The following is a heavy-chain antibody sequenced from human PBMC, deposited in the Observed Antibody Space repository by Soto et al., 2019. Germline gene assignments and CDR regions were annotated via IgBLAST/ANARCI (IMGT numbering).Heavy chain of an antibody. CDR3: ARDFSRGDSSGYYYGY. V-gene: IGHV3-33*01. CDR1: GFTFSSYG. J-gene: IGHJ4*02. CDR2: IWYDGSNK. Sequence: QVQLVESGGGVVQPGRSLRLSCAASGFTFSSYGMHWVRQAPGKGLGWVAVIWYDGSNKYYADSVKGRFTISRDNSKNTLYLQMNSLRAEDTAVYYCARDFSRGDSSGYYYGYWGQGTLVTVSS. D-gene: IGHD3-22*01.